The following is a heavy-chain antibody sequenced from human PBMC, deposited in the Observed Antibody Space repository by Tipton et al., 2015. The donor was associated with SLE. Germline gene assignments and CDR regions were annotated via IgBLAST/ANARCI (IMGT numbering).Heavy chain of an antibody. CDR2: IYYSGST. CDR3: ARWGDRSGAED. J-gene: IGHJ4*02. V-gene: IGHV4-59*01. D-gene: IGHD3-3*01. Sequence: TLSLTCTVSGGSISSYYWSWIRQPPGKGLEWIGYIYYSGSTNYNPSLKSRVTISVDTSKNQLSLKLTSVTAADTAVYYCARWGDRSGAEDWGQGTLVTVSS. CDR1: GGSISSYY.